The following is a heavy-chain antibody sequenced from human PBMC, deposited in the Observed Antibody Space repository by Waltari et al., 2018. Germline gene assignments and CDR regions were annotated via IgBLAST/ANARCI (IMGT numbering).Heavy chain of an antibody. Sequence: QVLLVESGGGVVQPGGSLRLSCAASGFTLRSSGMHWVRQAPGKGLEWVAFTHYDRSDKYYADSVKGRFTISRDNSKNTVFLQMNSLRPEDTAMYYCAKDVRLGPQENGLDVWGQGTTVTVSS. CDR2: THYDRSDK. D-gene: IGHD1-1*01. CDR3: AKDVRLGPQENGLDV. J-gene: IGHJ6*02. V-gene: IGHV3-30*02. CDR1: GFTLRSSG.